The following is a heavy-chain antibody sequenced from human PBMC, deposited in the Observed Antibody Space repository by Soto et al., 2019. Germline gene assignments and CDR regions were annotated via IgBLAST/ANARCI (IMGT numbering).Heavy chain of an antibody. J-gene: IGHJ6*02. CDR2: IYWNDDK. Sequence: SGPTLVNPTQTLTLTCTFSGFPLSTSGVGVGWIRQPPGKALEWLALIYWNDDKRYSPSLKSRLTITKDTSKNQVVLTMTNMDPVDTATYYCAHRRAAAAGKSYYYYGMDVWGQGTTVTVS. CDR3: AHRRAAAAGKSYYYYGMDV. CDR1: GFPLSTSGVG. D-gene: IGHD6-13*01. V-gene: IGHV2-5*01.